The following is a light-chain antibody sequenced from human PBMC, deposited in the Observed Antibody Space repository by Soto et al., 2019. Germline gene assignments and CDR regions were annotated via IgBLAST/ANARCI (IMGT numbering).Light chain of an antibody. CDR1: QSVSSN. J-gene: IGKJ2*01. CDR3: QQYNNWPYT. V-gene: IGKV3-15*01. Sequence: EIVMTQSPATLAVSPGERAALSCRASQSVSSNFAWYQQKPGQAPRLLIYGASSRATGTPARFSGSGSGTEFTLTISSLPSEDFAVYYCQQYNNWPYTFGLGTKLE. CDR2: GAS.